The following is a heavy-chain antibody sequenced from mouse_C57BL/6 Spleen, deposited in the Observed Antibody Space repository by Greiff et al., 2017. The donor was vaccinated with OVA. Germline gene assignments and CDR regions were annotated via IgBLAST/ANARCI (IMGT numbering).Heavy chain of an antibody. J-gene: IGHJ4*01. CDR1: GFTFSDAW. Sequence: EVQLVESGGGLVQPGGSMKLSCAASGFTFSDAWMDWVRQSPEKGLEWVAEIRNKANNHATYYAESVKGRFTISRDDSKSSVYLQMNSLRAEDTGIYYCTRGTTVVAEDYWGQGTSVTVSS. CDR2: IRNKANNHAT. D-gene: IGHD1-1*01. V-gene: IGHV6-6*01. CDR3: TRGTTVVAEDY.